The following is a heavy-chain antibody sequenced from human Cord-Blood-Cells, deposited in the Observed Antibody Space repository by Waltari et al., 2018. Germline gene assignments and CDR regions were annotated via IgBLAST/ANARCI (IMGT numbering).Heavy chain of an antibody. CDR2: INHSEST. Sequence: QVQLQQWGAGLLKPSETLSLTCAVYGGSFSGYYWSWIRQPPGKGLEWIGEINHSESTNSNPSLRRRVTISVDRSKNQFSLKLSSVTAADTAVYYCARGGLRHFDWPAQDFDYWGQGTLVTVSS. CDR1: GGSFSGYY. D-gene: IGHD3-9*01. J-gene: IGHJ4*02. CDR3: ARGGLRHFDWPAQDFDY. V-gene: IGHV4-34*01.